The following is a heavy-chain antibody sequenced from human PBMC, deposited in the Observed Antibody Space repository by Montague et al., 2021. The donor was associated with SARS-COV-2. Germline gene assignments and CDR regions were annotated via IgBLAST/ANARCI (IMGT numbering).Heavy chain of an antibody. CDR2: SNQCGGP. V-gene: IGHV4-34*01. J-gene: IGHJ4*03. CDR1: RGSFSNYY. D-gene: IGHD3-9*01. Sequence: SETLSLTCTVSRGSFSNYYYTWSRHSPSKGLGWIGESNQCGGPNYNQSLKSRVTITLDTSTKQNSLKLNSVTVADAAVFFCSRGRPVQGSFRHFASISSGALDFWAQGSLVTVSS. CDR3: SRGRPVQGSFRHFASISSGALDF.